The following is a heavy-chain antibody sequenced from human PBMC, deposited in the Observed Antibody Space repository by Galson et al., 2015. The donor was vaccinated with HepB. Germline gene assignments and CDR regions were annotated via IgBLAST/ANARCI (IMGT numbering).Heavy chain of an antibody. CDR3: ARVSGTYRDVPNWFDP. J-gene: IGHJ5*02. D-gene: IGHD3-10*01. V-gene: IGHV4-34*01. CDR1: GGPFSGYY. Sequence: SETLSLTCAVYGGPFSGYYWTWIRQSPVKGLEWIGEMHHSGDTKYNPSLKSRVTISVDTSKNQFSLKLSSVTAAGTAVYYCARVSGTYRDVPNWFDPWGQGTLVTVSS. CDR2: MHHSGDT.